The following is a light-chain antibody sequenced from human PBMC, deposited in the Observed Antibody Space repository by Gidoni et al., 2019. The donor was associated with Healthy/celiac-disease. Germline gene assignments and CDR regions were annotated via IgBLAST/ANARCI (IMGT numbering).Light chain of an antibody. J-gene: IGKJ1*01. CDR3: QQRSNWPPWT. CDR1: QSVSSY. Sequence: ELVLTPSQATLSLSPGERATLSCRASQSVSSYLAWYQQKPGQAPRLLIYDASNRATGIPARFSGSGSGTDFTLTISSLEPEDFAVYYCQQRSNWPPWTFGQGTKVEIK. V-gene: IGKV3-11*01. CDR2: DAS.